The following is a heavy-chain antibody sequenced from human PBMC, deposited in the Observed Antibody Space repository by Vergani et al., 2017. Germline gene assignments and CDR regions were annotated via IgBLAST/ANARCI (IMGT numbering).Heavy chain of an antibody. CDR1: GFAFTSYW. CDR2: IKEDGGEK. J-gene: IGHJ3*01. D-gene: IGHD5-12*01. CDR3: TKGSVYYHDSAGHGYDPYTGFDL. Sequence: EAQLVESGGGLVQPGGSLRLSCAASGFAFTSYWMTWVRQAPGKGLEWVAKIKEDGGEKYYMDSVKGRFIISRDNAKNSLYLQMNSLRFEDTAVYFCTKGSVYYHDSAGHGYDPYTGFDLWGQGTLVTVSS. V-gene: IGHV3-7*03.